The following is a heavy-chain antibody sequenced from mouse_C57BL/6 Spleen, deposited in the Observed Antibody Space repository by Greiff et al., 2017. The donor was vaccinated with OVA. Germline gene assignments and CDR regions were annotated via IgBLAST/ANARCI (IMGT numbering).Heavy chain of an antibody. CDR2: INPNNGGT. V-gene: IGHV1-18*01. J-gene: IGHJ4*01. D-gene: IGHD3-2*02. CDR3: ARRQLRPYYYAMDY. CDR1: GYTFTDYN. Sequence: VQLQQSGPELVKPGASVKIPCKASGYTFTDYNMDWVKQSHGKSLEWIGDINPNNGGTIYNQKFKGKATLTVDKSSSTAYMEPRSLTSEDTAVYYCARRQLRPYYYAMDYWGQGTSVTVSS.